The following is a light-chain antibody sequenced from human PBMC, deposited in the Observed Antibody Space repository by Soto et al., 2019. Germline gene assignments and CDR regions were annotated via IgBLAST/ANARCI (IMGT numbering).Light chain of an antibody. J-gene: IGKJ5*01. CDR1: QSISNS. CDR3: QQRSDWPPG. Sequence: IVMPQSPATLSLSPGERATLSCRASQSISNSLAWYQQQPGQAPRLLIYDASNRATGIPARFSGSGSGTDFTLSISSLEPEDFAVYYCQQRSDWPPGFGQGTRLEIK. CDR2: DAS. V-gene: IGKV3-11*01.